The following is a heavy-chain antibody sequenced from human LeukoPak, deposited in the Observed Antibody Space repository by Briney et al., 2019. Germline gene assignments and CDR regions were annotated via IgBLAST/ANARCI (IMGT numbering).Heavy chain of an antibody. D-gene: IGHD1/OR15-1a*01. CDR1: GFTFSTYG. V-gene: IGHV3-33*01. CDR3: ARSNNAFDY. Sequence: GGSLRLSCAASGFTFSTYGMNWARQAPGKRLEWVAVIWHDGSEKYYADSVKDRFTISRDNSKNTLYLQMNSLRAEDTAVYFCARSNNAFDYWGQGSLVTVSS. J-gene: IGHJ4*02. CDR2: IWHDGSEK.